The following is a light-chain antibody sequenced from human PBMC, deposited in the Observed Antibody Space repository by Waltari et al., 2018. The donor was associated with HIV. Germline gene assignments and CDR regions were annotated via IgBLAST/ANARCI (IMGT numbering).Light chain of an antibody. Sequence: QSALTQPASVSGSPGQSITLSCTGTSRDVGIYNLVSWYQQYPGKAPKLMIYEGSKRPSGVSNRFSGSKSGNTASLTISGLQTEDEADYYCCSYAGSFVVFGGGTKLTVL. CDR2: EGS. CDR1: SRDVGIYNL. J-gene: IGLJ2*01. V-gene: IGLV2-23*01. CDR3: CSYAGSFVV.